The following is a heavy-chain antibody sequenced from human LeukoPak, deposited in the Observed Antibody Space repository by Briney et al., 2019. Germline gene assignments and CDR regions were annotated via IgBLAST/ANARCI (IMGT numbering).Heavy chain of an antibody. V-gene: IGHV3-7*01. CDR1: GFTFSSYC. J-gene: IGHJ5*01. Sequence: GGSLRLSCAASGFTFSSYCMSWVRQAPGKGLEWVANIKQDGSEKYYVDSVKGRFTISRDNAKNSLYLQMNSLRAEDTAVYYCAKCLRYSSSWYDFWGQGTLVTVSS. CDR2: IKQDGSEK. D-gene: IGHD6-13*01. CDR3: AKCLRYSSSWYDF.